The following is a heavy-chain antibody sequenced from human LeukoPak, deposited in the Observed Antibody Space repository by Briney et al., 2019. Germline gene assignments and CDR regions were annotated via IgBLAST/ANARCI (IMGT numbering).Heavy chain of an antibody. D-gene: IGHD5-18*01. Sequence: PSETLSLTCAVYGGSFSGYYWSWIRQPPGKGLEWIGEINHSGSTNYNPSLKSRVTISVDTSKNQFSLKLSSVTAADTAVYYCARGHRRYRRFDYWGQGTLVTVSS. CDR3: ARGHRRYRRFDY. CDR1: GGSFSGYY. J-gene: IGHJ4*02. CDR2: INHSGST. V-gene: IGHV4-34*01.